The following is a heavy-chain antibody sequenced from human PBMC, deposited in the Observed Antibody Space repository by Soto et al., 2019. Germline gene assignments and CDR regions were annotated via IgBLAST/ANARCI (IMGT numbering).Heavy chain of an antibody. Sequence: GGSLRLSCAASGFTFSSLAMHWVRQAPGKGLEWVAVISYDGSNKYYADSVKGRFTISRDNSKNTLYLQMNSLRAEDTAVYYCARDTVKGSYYGYCYCYGMDVWGQGTTVTVSS. V-gene: IGHV3-30-3*01. J-gene: IGHJ6*02. CDR2: ISYDGSNK. D-gene: IGHD1-26*01. CDR1: GFTFSSLA. CDR3: ARDTVKGSYYGYCYCYGMDV.